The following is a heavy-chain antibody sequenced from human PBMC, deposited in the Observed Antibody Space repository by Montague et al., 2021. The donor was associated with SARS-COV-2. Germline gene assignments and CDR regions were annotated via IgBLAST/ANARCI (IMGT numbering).Heavy chain of an antibody. CDR2: TYYRSKWSN. J-gene: IGHJ4*02. D-gene: IGHD4-17*01. V-gene: IGHV6-1*01. Sequence: CAISGDSVSSNSVSWNWIRQSPSRGLEWLGRTYYRSKWSNEYALSVKSRITITPDTSKNQLSLQPTSVTPEDTAVYYCARGSTVTHYWGQGTLVTVSS. CDR3: ARGSTVTHY. CDR1: GDSVSSNSVS.